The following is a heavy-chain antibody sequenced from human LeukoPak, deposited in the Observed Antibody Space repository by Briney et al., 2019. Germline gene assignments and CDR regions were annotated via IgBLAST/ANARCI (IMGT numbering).Heavy chain of an antibody. D-gene: IGHD3-9*01. CDR2: INPNSGGT. V-gene: IGHV1-2*04. J-gene: IGHJ4*02. CDR1: GYTFTGYY. CDR3: ARAVSRYPPYYFDY. Sequence: ASVKVSCKASGYTFTGYYMHWVRQAPGQGLEWMGWINPNSGGTNYAQKFQGWVTMTRDTSISTAYMELSRLRSDDTAVYYCARAVSRYPPYYFDYWGQGTLVTVSS.